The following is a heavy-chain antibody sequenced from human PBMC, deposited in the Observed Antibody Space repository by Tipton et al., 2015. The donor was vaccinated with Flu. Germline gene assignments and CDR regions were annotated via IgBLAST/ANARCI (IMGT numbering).Heavy chain of an antibody. D-gene: IGHD2-2*01. J-gene: IGHJ4*02. CDR1: GGFYSGYY. Sequence: TLSLTCTVSGGFYSGYYWNWIRQPPGKGLEWIGYIYHNQYTKYNPSLKRRVTISVDTSKSQFSLQLRSVSAADTAVYYCARDPSLGMPEYFDFWGQGILVTASS. CDR2: IYHNQYT. V-gene: IGHV4-59*12. CDR3: ARDPSLGMPEYFDF.